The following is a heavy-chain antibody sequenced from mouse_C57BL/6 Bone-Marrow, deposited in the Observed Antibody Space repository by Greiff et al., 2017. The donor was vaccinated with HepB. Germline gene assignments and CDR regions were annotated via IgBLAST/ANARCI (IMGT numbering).Heavy chain of an antibody. CDR2: IYWDDDK. CDR1: GFSLSTSGMG. V-gene: IGHV8-12*01. CDR3: AREDYAWFAY. J-gene: IGHJ3*01. D-gene: IGHD2-4*01. Sequence: QVTLKVCGPGILQSSQPLSLTCSFSGFSLSTSGMGVSWIRQPSGKGLEWLAHIYWDDDKRYNPSLKSRLTISKDTSRNQVFLKITSVDTADTATYYCAREDYAWFAYWGQGTLVTVSA.